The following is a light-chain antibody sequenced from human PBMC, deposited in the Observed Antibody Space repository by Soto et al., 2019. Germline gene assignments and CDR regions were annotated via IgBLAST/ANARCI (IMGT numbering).Light chain of an antibody. Sequence: DIVLTQSPGTLSLSPGERATLSCRASQSVFPKYVGWYQQKPRQAPRLLIYGASIRATGIPDRFSGSGSGTDFTLTISRLEPEDFAVYYCQEYGDSPPIAFGGGTKVEI. J-gene: IGKJ4*01. CDR3: QEYGDSPPIA. V-gene: IGKV3-20*01. CDR2: GAS. CDR1: QSVFPKY.